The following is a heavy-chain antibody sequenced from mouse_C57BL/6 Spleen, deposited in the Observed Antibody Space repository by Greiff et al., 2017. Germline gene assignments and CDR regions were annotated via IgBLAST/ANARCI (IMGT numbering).Heavy chain of an antibody. CDR3: ARHEDSAGWDYFDY. D-gene: IGHD3-2*02. CDR1: GYAFSSYW. CDR2: IYPGDGDT. V-gene: IGHV1-80*01. Sequence: QVQLQQSGAELVKPGASVKISCKASGYAFSSYWMNWVKQRPGKGLEWIGQIYPGDGDTNYNGKFKGKATLTADKSSSTAYMQLSSLTSEDSAVYFCARHEDSAGWDYFDYWGQGTTLTVSS. J-gene: IGHJ2*01.